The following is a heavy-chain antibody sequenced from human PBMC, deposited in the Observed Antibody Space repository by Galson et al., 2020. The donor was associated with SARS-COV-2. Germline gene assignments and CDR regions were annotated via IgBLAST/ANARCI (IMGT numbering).Heavy chain of an antibody. J-gene: IGHJ4*02. V-gene: IGHV3-7*01. CDR3: VRDIIGGRSDFDY. D-gene: IGHD1-26*01. Sequence: GGSLRLSCAASGFSFSSYWMSWVRQAPGKGLEWVANIKYDGSQKDYVDSVKGRFTISRDNAKNSLYLQMNSLRGEDTAVYYCVRDIIGGRSDFDYWGQGALVTVSS. CDR2: IKYDGSQK. CDR1: GFSFSSYW.